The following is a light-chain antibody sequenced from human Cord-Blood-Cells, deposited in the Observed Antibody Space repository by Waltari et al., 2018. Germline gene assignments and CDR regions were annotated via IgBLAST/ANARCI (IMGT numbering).Light chain of an antibody. CDR1: SSDVGGYTY. V-gene: IGLV2-11*01. Sequence: QSALTQPRPVSGSPGQSVTISCTATSSDVGGYTYVSWYQQHPGKAPKPMIYDVSKRPSGVPDRFSGSKTGNTASLTISGLQAEDEADYYCCSYAGSYTWVFGGGTKLTVL. J-gene: IGLJ3*02. CDR2: DVS. CDR3: CSYAGSYTWV.